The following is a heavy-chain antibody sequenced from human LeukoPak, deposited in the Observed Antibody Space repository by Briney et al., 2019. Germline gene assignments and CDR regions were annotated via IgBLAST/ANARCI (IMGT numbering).Heavy chain of an antibody. CDR1: GFTFSRYW. D-gene: IGHD1-26*01. Sequence: HPGGSLRLSCAASGFTFSRYWMHWVRQAPGKGLEWVAVISYDGSNKYYADSVKGRFTISRDNSKNTLYLQMNSLRAEDTAVYYCARDMEVGATDYYYGMDVWGQGTTVTVSS. J-gene: IGHJ6*02. V-gene: IGHV3-30-3*01. CDR2: ISYDGSNK. CDR3: ARDMEVGATDYYYGMDV.